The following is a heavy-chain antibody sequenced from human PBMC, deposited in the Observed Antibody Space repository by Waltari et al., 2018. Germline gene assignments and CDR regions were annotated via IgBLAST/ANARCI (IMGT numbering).Heavy chain of an antibody. CDR1: GGSNSSADYD. V-gene: IGHV4-30-4*08. CDR2: IYYSGGT. Sequence: QVLLQESAPRLVKPSQPPSLPCDVSGGSNSSADYDWSRICHPPGKRLRWIGYIYYSGGTYYNPSLKSRVTISVDTSKNQFSLKLSSVTAADTAVYYCARVWASYYDFWSGYYPGYFDYWGQGTLVTVSS. D-gene: IGHD3-3*01. CDR3: ARVWASYYDFWSGYYPGYFDY. J-gene: IGHJ4*02.